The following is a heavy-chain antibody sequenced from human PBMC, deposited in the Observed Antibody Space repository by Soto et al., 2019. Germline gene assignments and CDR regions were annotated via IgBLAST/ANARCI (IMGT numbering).Heavy chain of an antibody. CDR3: AKDVIPRRYDFWSGYSGSLGAYMDV. CDR1: GFTFSSYS. V-gene: IGHV3-48*02. J-gene: IGHJ6*03. Sequence: QPGGSLRLSCAASGFTFSSYSMNWVRQAPGKGLEWVSYISSSSSTIYYADSVKGRFTISRDNAKNSLYLQMNSLRDEDTAVYYCAKDVIPRRYDFWSGYSGSLGAYMDVWGKGTTVTVSS. CDR2: ISSSSSTI. D-gene: IGHD3-3*01.